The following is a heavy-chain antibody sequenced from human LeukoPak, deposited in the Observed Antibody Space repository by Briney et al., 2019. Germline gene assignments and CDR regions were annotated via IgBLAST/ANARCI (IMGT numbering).Heavy chain of an antibody. CDR2: INHSGST. J-gene: IGHJ6*03. D-gene: IGHD6-19*01. CDR3: ARKCGEYSSGWYGYYYYYMDV. CDR1: GGSFSGYY. Sequence: SETLSLTCAVYGGSFSGYYWSWIRQPPGKGLEWIGEINHSGSTNYNPSLKSRVTISVDTSKNQFSLKLSSVTAADTAVYYCARKCGEYSSGWYGYYYYYMDVWGKGTTVTVSS. V-gene: IGHV4-34*01.